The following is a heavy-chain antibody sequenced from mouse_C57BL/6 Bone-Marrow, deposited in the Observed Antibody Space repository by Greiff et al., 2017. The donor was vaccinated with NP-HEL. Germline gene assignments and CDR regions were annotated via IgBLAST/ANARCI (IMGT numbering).Heavy chain of an antibody. CDR1: GFSFTTYA. CDR2: IRSKSNNYAT. V-gene: IGHV10-1*01. J-gene: IGHJ4*01. D-gene: IGHD2-3*01. CDR3: VRHPDGYYLYYYAMDY. Sequence: EVNVVESGGGLVQPKGSLKLSCAASGFSFTTYAMNWVRQAPGKGLEWVARIRSKSNNYATYYADSVKDRFTISRDDSESMLYLQMNNLKTEDTAMYYCVRHPDGYYLYYYAMDYWGQGTSVTVSS.